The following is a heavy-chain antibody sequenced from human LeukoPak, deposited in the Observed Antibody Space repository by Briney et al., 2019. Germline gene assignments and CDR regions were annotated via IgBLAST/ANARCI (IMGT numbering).Heavy chain of an antibody. CDR3: XXVEXYYDSSGYYSFDY. J-gene: IGHJ4*02. CDR1: GFTFSSYA. V-gene: IGHV3-23*01. D-gene: IGHD3-22*01. CDR2: ISGSGGST. Sequence: GGSLRLSCAASGFTFSSYAMSWVRQAPGKGLEWVSAISGSGGSTYYADSVKGRFTISRDNSKNTLYLQMNSLRAEDTAVYYCXXVEXYYDSSGYYSFDYWGQGTLVTVSS.